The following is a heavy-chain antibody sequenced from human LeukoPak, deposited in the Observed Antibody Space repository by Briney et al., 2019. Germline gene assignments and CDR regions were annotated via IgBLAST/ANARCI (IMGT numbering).Heavy chain of an antibody. CDR3: AKLLGEEY. V-gene: IGHV4-59*02. CDR1: GASVSSYF. J-gene: IGHJ4*02. CDR2: VYRSGSS. Sequence: SETLSLTCTVSGASVSSYFWSWIRQSPEKGLEWIGYVYRSGSSSSNPSLQSRVTISQDTSRNQVSLKMTSATAADTAVYYCAKLLGEEYWGQGTQVVVSS. D-gene: IGHD6-6*01.